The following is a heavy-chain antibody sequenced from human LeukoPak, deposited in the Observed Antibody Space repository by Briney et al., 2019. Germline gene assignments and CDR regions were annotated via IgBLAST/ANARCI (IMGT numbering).Heavy chain of an antibody. CDR1: GFTFSSYA. CDR2: ISYDGSNK. J-gene: IGHJ5*02. Sequence: GGSLRLSCAASGFTFSSYAMHWVRQAPGKGLEWVAVISYDGSNKYYAASVKGRFTISRDNSKNTLYLQMNSLRAEDTAVYYCARDTLAATHWFDPWGQGTLVTVSS. CDR3: ARDTLAATHWFDP. V-gene: IGHV3-30-3*01. D-gene: IGHD2-15*01.